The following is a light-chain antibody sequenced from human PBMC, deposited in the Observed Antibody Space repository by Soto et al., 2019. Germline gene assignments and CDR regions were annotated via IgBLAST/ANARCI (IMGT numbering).Light chain of an antibody. CDR1: SSDIGAYNY. V-gene: IGLV2-14*01. CDR2: EVT. J-gene: IGLJ1*01. Sequence: QSALTQPASVSGAPGQSITISCTGTSSDIGAYNYVSWYQQHPGKAPKLLIYEVTNRPSGVSDRFSGSKSGTTASLTISGLQAEDDANYYCNSYTTLSNRVFGTGTKLTVL. CDR3: NSYTTLSNRV.